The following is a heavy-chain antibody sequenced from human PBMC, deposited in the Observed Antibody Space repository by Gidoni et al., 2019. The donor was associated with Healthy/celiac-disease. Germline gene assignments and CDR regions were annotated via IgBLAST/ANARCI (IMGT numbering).Heavy chain of an antibody. CDR3: ARERVVVVAAPYGMDV. J-gene: IGHJ6*02. V-gene: IGHV1-46*01. D-gene: IGHD2-15*01. CDR1: GYTFTSYY. CDR2: INPSGGST. Sequence: QVQLVQSGAEVKKPGASVKVSCKASGYTFTSYYMHWVRQAPGQGREWMGIINPSGGSTSYAQKFQGRVTMTRDTSTSTVYMELSSLRSEDTAVYYCARERVVVVAAPYGMDVWGQGTTVTVSS.